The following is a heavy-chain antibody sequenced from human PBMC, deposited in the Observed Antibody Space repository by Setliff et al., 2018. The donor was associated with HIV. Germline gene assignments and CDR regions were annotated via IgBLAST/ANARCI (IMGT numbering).Heavy chain of an antibody. CDR1: GGSFSGYY. J-gene: IGHJ6*02. CDR3: ARVRRGYSYGTHYYYGMDV. Sequence: PSETLSLTCAVYGGSFSGYYWSWIRQPPGKGLEWIGEINHSGSTNYNPSLKSRVTISVDTSKNQFSLKLTSVTAADTLVYYCARVRRGYSYGTHYYYGMDVWGQGTTVTVSS. D-gene: IGHD5-18*01. CDR2: INHSGST. V-gene: IGHV4-34*01.